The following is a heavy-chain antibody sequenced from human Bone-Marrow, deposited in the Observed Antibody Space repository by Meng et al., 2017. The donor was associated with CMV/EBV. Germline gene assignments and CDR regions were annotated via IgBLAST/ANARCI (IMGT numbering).Heavy chain of an antibody. CDR1: GFTFSSYG. V-gene: IGHV3-30*02. CDR3: AKGKFSPDQLLLDDAFDI. Sequence: GESLKISCAASGFTFSSYGMHWVRQAPGKGLEWVAFIRYDGSNKYYADSVKGRFTISRDNSKNTLYLQMNSLRAEDTAVYYCAKGKFSPDQLLLDDAFDIWGQGTRVTVSS. CDR2: IRYDGSNK. J-gene: IGHJ3*02. D-gene: IGHD2-2*01.